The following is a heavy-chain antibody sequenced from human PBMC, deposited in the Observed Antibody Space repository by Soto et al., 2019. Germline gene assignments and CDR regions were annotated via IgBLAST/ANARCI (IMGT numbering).Heavy chain of an antibody. D-gene: IGHD3-10*01. CDR3: AHRPVRQRNPYYNWFDP. CDR2: IYWNDDK. J-gene: IGHJ5*02. CDR1: GFSLSTSGVG. Sequence: GSGPTLVNPTQTLTLTCTFSGFSLSTSGVGVGWIRQPPGKALEWLALIYWNDDKRYSPSLKSRLTITKDTSKNQVVLTMTDMDPVDTATYYCAHRPVRQRNPYYNWFDPWGQGTLVTVSS. V-gene: IGHV2-5*01.